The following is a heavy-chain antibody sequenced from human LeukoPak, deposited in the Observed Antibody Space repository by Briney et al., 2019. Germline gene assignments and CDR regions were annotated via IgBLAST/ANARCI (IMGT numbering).Heavy chain of an antibody. D-gene: IGHD4-17*01. Sequence: SETLSLTCTVSGGSISSGTYYWSWIRQPAGKGLEWIGRIYTSGSTNYNPSLKSRVTISVDTSKNQFSLNLTSVTAADTAVYYCARGREGLRLANWYFDLWGRGTLVTVSS. CDR2: IYTSGST. V-gene: IGHV4-61*02. J-gene: IGHJ2*01. CDR1: GGSISSGTYY. CDR3: ARGREGLRLANWYFDL.